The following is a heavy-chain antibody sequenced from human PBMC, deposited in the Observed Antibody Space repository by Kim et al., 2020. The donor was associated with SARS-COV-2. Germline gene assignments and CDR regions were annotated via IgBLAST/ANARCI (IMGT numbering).Heavy chain of an antibody. Sequence: GGSLRLSCAASGFTFSSYGMHWVRQAPGKGLEWVAVISYDGSNKYYADSVKGRFTISRDNSKNTLYLQMNSLRAEDTAVYYCAKDGYCSSTNCWVRGYFDYWGQGTLVTVSS. D-gene: IGHD2-2*03. J-gene: IGHJ4*02. CDR1: GFTFSSYG. CDR3: AKDGYCSSTNCWVRGYFDY. V-gene: IGHV3-30*18. CDR2: ISYDGSNK.